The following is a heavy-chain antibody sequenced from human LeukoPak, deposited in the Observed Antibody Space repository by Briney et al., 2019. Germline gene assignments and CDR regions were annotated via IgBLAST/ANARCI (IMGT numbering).Heavy chain of an antibody. Sequence: SETLSLTCTVSGGSISSGDYYWSWIRQPPGKGLEWIGYIYYSGSTYYNPSLKSRVTISVDTSKNQFSLKLSSVTAADTAVYYCAGHCSSTSCYSGLDYWGQGTLVTVSS. CDR2: IYYSGST. J-gene: IGHJ4*02. V-gene: IGHV4-30-4*08. CDR1: GGSISSGDYY. CDR3: AGHCSSTSCYSGLDY. D-gene: IGHD2-2*02.